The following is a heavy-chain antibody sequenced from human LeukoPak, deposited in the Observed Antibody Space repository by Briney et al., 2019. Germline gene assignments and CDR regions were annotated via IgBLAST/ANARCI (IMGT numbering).Heavy chain of an antibody. D-gene: IGHD3-22*01. Sequence: ASVKVSCKASGYTFTSYAMHWVRQAPGQRLEWMGWINAGNGNTKYSQKFQGRVTITRDTSASTAYMELSSLRSEDTAVYYCARVMADSHGGGPFDPWGQGTLVTVSS. CDR2: INAGNGNT. CDR1: GYTFTSYA. V-gene: IGHV1-3*01. J-gene: IGHJ5*02. CDR3: ARVMADSHGGGPFDP.